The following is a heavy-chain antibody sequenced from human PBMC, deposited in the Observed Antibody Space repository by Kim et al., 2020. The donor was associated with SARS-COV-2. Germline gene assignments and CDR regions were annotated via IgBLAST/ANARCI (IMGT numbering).Heavy chain of an antibody. CDR1: GGSVSSGSYY. V-gene: IGHV4-61*01. Sequence: SETLSLTCTVSGGSVSSGSYYWSWIRQPPGKGLEWIGYIYYSGSTNYNPSLKSRVTISVDTSKNQFSLKLSSVTAADTAVYYCARDRYDSSGYPRSYWYFDLWGRGTLVTVSS. CDR3: ARDRYDSSGYPRSYWYFDL. J-gene: IGHJ2*01. D-gene: IGHD3-22*01. CDR2: IYYSGST.